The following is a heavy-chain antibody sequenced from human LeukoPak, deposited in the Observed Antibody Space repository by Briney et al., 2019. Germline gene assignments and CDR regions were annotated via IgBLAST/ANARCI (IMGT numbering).Heavy chain of an antibody. V-gene: IGHV3-21*01. D-gene: IGHD1-1*01. CDR1: GFTFSSYS. CDR2: ISSSSSYI. J-gene: IGHJ6*03. CDR3: ARDPYNGAYSEGYYYYFMDV. Sequence: GGSLRLSCAASGFTFSSYSMNWVRQAPGKGLEWVSSISSSSSYIYYADSVKGRFTISRDNAKNSLYLQMNSLRVEDTAVYYCARDPYNGAYSEGYYYYFMDVWGKGTTVTVSS.